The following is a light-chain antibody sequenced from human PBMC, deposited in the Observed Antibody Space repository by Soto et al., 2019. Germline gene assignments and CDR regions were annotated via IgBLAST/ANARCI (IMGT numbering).Light chain of an antibody. CDR2: GAS. Sequence: DIQMTQSPSSLSASVGDRVTITCRASQNINSYLNWYQQKPGKAPQLLIYGASSLQSGVPSRFTGSGSGTDFTLTISSLQPEDFATYYCQESHRTPYTFGQGTKLEIK. CDR3: QESHRTPYT. CDR1: QNINSY. J-gene: IGKJ2*01. V-gene: IGKV1-39*01.